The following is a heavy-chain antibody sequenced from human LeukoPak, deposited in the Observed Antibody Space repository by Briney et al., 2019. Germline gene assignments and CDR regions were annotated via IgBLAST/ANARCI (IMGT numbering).Heavy chain of an antibody. CDR3: AKSREYGGRTTVLGVVDV. D-gene: IGHD2/OR15-2a*01. V-gene: IGHV3-23*01. CDR2: ISGSGGST. J-gene: IGHJ6*04. Sequence: PGGSLRLSRAASGFTFSNYAMSWVRQAPGKGLEWVSGISGSGGSTYYADSVKGRFTISRDNSKNTLYLQLNSQRAEDTAVYYCAKSREYGGRTTVLGVVDVWGKGTTVTVSS. CDR1: GFTFSNYA.